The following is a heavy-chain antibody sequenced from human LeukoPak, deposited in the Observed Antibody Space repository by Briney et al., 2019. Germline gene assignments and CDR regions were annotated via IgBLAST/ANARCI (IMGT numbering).Heavy chain of an antibody. D-gene: IGHD2-15*01. CDR2: IYPGDSDT. V-gene: IGHV5-51*01. CDR3: ARHPPRAASIQKRPDDPYYYGMDV. CDR1: GYSFTSYW. Sequence: GESLKISCKGSGYSFTSYWIGWVRQMPGKGLEWMGIIYPGDSDTRYSPSFQGQVTISADKSISTAYLQWSSLKASDTAMYYCARHPPRAASIQKRPDDPYYYGMDVWGQGTTVTVSS. J-gene: IGHJ6*02.